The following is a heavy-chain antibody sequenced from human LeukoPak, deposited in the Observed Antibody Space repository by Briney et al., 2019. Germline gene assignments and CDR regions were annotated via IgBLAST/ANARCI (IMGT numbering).Heavy chain of an antibody. J-gene: IGHJ4*02. CDR2: ISYDGSNK. V-gene: IGHV3-30-3*01. CDR1: GFTFSSYA. Sequence: SGGSLRLSCAASGFTFSSYAMHWVRQAPGKGLEWVAVISYDGSNKYYADSVKGRFTISRDNSKNMLYLQMNSLRAEDTAVYYCARDQWYSSSWTTPGYWGQGTLVTVSS. CDR3: ARDQWYSSSWTTPGY. D-gene: IGHD6-13*01.